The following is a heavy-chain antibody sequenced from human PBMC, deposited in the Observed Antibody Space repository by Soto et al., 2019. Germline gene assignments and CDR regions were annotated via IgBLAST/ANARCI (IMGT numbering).Heavy chain of an antibody. V-gene: IGHV1-18*01. CDR3: ARARYDFWSGLTMNWFDP. CDR1: GYTFTSYG. D-gene: IGHD3-3*01. Sequence: ASVKFPCKASGYTFTSYGISWVRQAPGQWLEWMGWISAYNVNTNYAQKLQGRVTMTTDTSTSTAYMELRSLRSDDTAVYYCARARYDFWSGLTMNWFDPWGQGTLVTVSS. J-gene: IGHJ5*02. CDR2: ISAYNVNT.